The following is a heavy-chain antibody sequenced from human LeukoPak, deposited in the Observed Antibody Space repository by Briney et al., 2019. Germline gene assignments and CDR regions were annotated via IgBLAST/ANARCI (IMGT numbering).Heavy chain of an antibody. J-gene: IGHJ4*02. D-gene: IGHD3-10*01. Sequence: ASVKVSCKASGYTFTTGTMYCVRQAPGQGLGWMGWINTNAGTPTYDQACRGPFVFSVGTSVSTAYLQISGLKPDDTAVYYRARGRFGAVASGDFWGQGTQVTVSS. CDR3: ARGRFGAVASGDF. CDR2: INTNAGTP. V-gene: IGHV7-4-1*02. CDR1: GYTFTTGT.